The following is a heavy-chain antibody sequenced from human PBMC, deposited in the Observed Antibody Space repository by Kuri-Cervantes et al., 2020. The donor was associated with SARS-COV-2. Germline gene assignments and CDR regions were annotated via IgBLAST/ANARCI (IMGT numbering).Heavy chain of an antibody. Sequence: ASVKVSCKASGYTFTSYDINWVRQATGQGLEWMGWMNPNSGNTGYAQKFQGRVIMTRDTSRSTAYMELSSLRSEDTAVYYCARGLWTSYYHYYYMDVWGKGTTVTISS. V-gene: IGHV1-8*02. CDR3: ARGLWTSYYHYYYMDV. CDR2: MNPNSGNT. J-gene: IGHJ6*03. D-gene: IGHD3-10*01. CDR1: GYTFTSYD.